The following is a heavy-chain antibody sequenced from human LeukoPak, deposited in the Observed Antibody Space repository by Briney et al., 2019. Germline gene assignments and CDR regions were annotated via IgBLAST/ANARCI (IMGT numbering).Heavy chain of an antibody. Sequence: PGGSLKLSCAASGFTFSSYGMHWVRQAPGKGLEWVAFIRYDGSNKYYADSVKGRFTISRDNSKNRLYLQMNSLRAEDTAVYYCAKDQVPVGPAYPIEFDPWGQGTLVTVSS. J-gene: IGHJ5*02. CDR2: IRYDGSNK. CDR3: AKDQVPVGPAYPIEFDP. V-gene: IGHV3-30*02. D-gene: IGHD2-21*01. CDR1: GFTFSSYG.